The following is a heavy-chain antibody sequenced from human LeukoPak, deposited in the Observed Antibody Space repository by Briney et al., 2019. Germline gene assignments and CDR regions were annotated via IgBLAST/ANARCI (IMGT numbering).Heavy chain of an antibody. CDR1: GGSISSGGYY. CDR3: ARGAVVVPAAIRYYYYGMDV. V-gene: IGHV4-39*07. Sequence: PSETLSLTCTVSGGSISSGGYYWSWIRQPPGKGLEWIGEINHSGSTNYNPSLKSRVTISVDTSKNQFSLKLSSVTAADTAVYYCARGAVVVPAAIRYYYYGMDVWGQGTTVTVSS. CDR2: INHSGST. J-gene: IGHJ6*02. D-gene: IGHD2-2*01.